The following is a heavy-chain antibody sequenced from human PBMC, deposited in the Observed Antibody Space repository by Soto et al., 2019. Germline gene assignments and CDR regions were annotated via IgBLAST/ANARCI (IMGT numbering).Heavy chain of an antibody. J-gene: IGHJ6*03. D-gene: IGHD2-15*01. CDR3: ARMLLGTNVDYYHYMDV. Sequence: QVPLVQSGGEVRKPGASVKVSCKASGYTFTSHGISWVRQAPGHGLEWMAWISANNGDTNYAQKLQGRVTVTTETSTSTAYMELRGLRSEETAVYYCARMLLGTNVDYYHYMDVWGKGTTVTVSS. CDR2: ISANNGDT. CDR1: GYTFTSHG. V-gene: IGHV1-18*01.